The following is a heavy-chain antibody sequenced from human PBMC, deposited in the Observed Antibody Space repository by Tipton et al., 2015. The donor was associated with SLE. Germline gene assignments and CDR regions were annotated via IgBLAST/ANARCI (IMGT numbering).Heavy chain of an antibody. V-gene: IGHV3-7*01. J-gene: IGHJ4*02. D-gene: IGHD3-9*01. CDR2: IKRDGSEE. CDR1: GFSFSTYW. Sequence: GSLRLSCEVSGFSFSTYWMSWVRQAPGKGLEWVANIKRDGSEEYYVDSVKGRFTISRDNAKNSLYLQMNSLRAEDTAVYYCARDANILTGYWITYFFDYWGQGTLVAVSS. CDR3: ARDANILTGYWITYFFDY.